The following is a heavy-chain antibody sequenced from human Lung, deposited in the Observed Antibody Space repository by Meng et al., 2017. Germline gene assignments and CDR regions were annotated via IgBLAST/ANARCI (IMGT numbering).Heavy chain of an antibody. V-gene: IGHV4-4*02. CDR3: ARFDISSSGRGDY. CDR1: GGSITSSTW. CDR2: IFHSGST. Sequence: LAASGPGLLKPSGTLSLTCSVSGGSITSSTWWSWVRQTPGKGLEWFGEIFHSGSTNYNPPLESRVTISVDKSKNQFSLKVYSVTAADTATYYCARFDISSSGRGDYWGQGILVTVSS. D-gene: IGHD1-26*01. J-gene: IGHJ4*02.